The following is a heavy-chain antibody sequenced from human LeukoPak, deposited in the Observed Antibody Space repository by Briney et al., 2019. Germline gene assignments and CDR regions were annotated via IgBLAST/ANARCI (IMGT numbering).Heavy chain of an antibody. J-gene: IGHJ4*02. CDR1: GFTFGDYA. CDR2: IRCNAYGGTT. V-gene: IGHV3-49*03. CDR3: TAYDYVWGSYRYTGAIDY. D-gene: IGHD3-16*02. Sequence: PGGTLRLSCTASGFTFGDYALSWFRQAPGKGLEWVGFIRCNAYGGTTEYAASVKGRFTISRDDSKSIAYLQMNSLKTEDTAVYYCTAYDYVWGSYRYTGAIDYWGQGTLVTVSS.